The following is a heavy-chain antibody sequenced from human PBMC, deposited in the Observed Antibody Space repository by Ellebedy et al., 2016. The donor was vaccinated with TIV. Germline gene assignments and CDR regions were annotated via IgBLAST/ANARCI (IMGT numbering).Heavy chain of an antibody. CDR3: ARHPLEWLVGPMYFDY. V-gene: IGHV4-39*01. J-gene: IGHJ4*02. CDR1: GCSISSSSYY. Sequence: MPSETLSLSCTVSGCSISSSSYYCGWIRQPPGKGLEWIGSIYHVGRTYYNPSLKSRVTISVDTSKNQISLKLSSVTAADTAVYYCARHPLEWLVGPMYFDYWGQGTLVTVSS. CDR2: IYHVGRT. D-gene: IGHD6-19*01.